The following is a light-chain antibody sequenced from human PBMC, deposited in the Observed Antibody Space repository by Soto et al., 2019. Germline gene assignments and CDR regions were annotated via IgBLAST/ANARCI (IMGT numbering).Light chain of an antibody. V-gene: IGKV1-5*03. CDR1: QSISSW. CDR3: QQYERYRMP. Sequence: DSQMTQYPSTLSASVGDRVTITCRASQSISSWLAWYQQKPGKAPKLLISKASTLQSGVPPRFSGSGYGTEFTLTISSLQPDDFATYYCQQYERYRMPVGGGTKVDIK. CDR2: KAS. J-gene: IGKJ4*01.